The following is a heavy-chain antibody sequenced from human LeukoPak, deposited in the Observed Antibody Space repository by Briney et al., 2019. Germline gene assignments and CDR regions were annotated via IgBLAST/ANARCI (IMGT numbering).Heavy chain of an antibody. D-gene: IGHD5-18*01. J-gene: IGHJ4*02. CDR1: GFTFSNNW. V-gene: IGHV3-74*01. Sequence: GGSLRLSCAASGFTFSNNWMHWVRQAPGKGLVWVSRINSDGSTTSYADSAKGRFTISRDNAKNTLYLQMNSLRAEDTAVYYCARGYIYGYDCWGQGALVTVSS. CDR2: INSDGSTT. CDR3: ARGYIYGYDC.